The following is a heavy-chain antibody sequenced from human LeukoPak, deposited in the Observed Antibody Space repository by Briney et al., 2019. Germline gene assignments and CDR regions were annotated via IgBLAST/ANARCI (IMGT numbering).Heavy chain of an antibody. CDR1: GFTVSSNY. J-gene: IGHJ4*02. Sequence: PGGSLRLSCAASGFTVSSNYMSWVRQAPGKGLEWVPVIYSGGSTYYADSVKGRFTISRDNSKNTLYLQMNSLRAEDTAVYYCARDHISDSSGLWGQGTLVTVSS. V-gene: IGHV3-66*01. CDR3: ARDHISDSSGL. D-gene: IGHD3-22*01. CDR2: IYSGGST.